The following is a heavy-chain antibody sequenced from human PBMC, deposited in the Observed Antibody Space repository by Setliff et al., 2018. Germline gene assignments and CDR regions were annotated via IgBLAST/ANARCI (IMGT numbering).Heavy chain of an antibody. CDR1: GYTFTTYA. Sequence: GASVKVSCKASGYTFTTYAIGWMRQAPGQGLEWMGGTIPIFGTTDYAQKFRGRVTIITDESTSTAFMQLSSLTSGDTAVYYCAGERGVVLDANNYYYYMDVWGKGTAVTVSS. J-gene: IGHJ6*03. D-gene: IGHD2-8*01. V-gene: IGHV1-69*05. CDR2: TIPIFGTT. CDR3: AGERGVVLDANNYYYYMDV.